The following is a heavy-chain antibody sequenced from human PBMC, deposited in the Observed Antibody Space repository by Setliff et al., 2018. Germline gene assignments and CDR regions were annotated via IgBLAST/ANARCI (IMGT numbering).Heavy chain of an antibody. Sequence: SVKVSCKASGATINSLPITWVRQAPGQGLEWMGGTIPLLPLPNYAVKFQGRVTITADISTNTAYMELSSLRSDDTAVYYCARVQWEIAVKFHYNRMDVWGEGTQVTVSS. J-gene: IGHJ6*04. D-gene: IGHD1-26*01. CDR2: TIPLLPLP. V-gene: IGHV1-69*10. CDR1: GATINSLP. CDR3: ARVQWEIAVKFHYNRMDV.